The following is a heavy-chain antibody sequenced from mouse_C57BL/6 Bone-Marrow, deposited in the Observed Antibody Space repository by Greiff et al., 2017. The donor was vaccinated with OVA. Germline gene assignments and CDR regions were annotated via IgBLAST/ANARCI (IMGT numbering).Heavy chain of an antibody. CDR3: VCAPTGAGGFAY. CDR2: INPNNGGT. J-gene: IGHJ3*01. V-gene: IGHV1-22*01. CDR1: GYTFTDYN. D-gene: IGHD6-1*01. Sequence: EVHLVESGPELVKPGASVKMSCKASGYTFTDYNMHWVKQSHGKSLEWIGYINPNNGGTSYNQKFKGKAKLTVNKSSSTAYIELRSLTSEDSAVYYCVCAPTGAGGFAYWGQGTLVTVSA.